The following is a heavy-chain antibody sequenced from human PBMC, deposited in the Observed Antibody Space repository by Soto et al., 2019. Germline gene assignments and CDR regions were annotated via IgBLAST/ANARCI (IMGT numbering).Heavy chain of an antibody. CDR3: ARQKWLVDYYYYGMDV. J-gene: IGHJ6*02. Sequence: PGLLQRVPCKGSGYNFTNYGIGWVRQMPGKGLEWMGIIYPGDSDTRYSPSFQGQVTISADKSISTAYLQWSSLKASDTAMYYCARQKWLVDYYYYGMDVWGQGTTVTVSS. D-gene: IGHD6-19*01. V-gene: IGHV5-51*01. CDR1: GYNFTNYG. CDR2: IYPGDSDT.